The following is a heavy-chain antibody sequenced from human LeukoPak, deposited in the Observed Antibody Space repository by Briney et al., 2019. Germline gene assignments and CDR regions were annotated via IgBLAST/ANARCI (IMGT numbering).Heavy chain of an antibody. D-gene: IGHD3-10*02. CDR3: TSSRVRGVGSYYYYYYMDV. CDR2: TYYRSKWYN. J-gene: IGHJ6*03. Sequence: SQTLSLTCAICGDSVSSNSAAWNWIRQSPSRGLEWLGRTYYRSKWYNDYAVSVKSRITINPDTSKNQFSLQLNSVTPEDTAVYYCTSSRVRGVGSYYYYYYMDVWGKGTTVTVSS. V-gene: IGHV6-1*01. CDR1: GDSVSSNSAA.